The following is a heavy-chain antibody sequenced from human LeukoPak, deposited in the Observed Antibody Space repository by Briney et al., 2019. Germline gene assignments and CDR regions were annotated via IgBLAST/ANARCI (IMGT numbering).Heavy chain of an antibody. Sequence: GGSLRLSCAASGFTFSSYEMNWVCQAPGKGLEWVSYISGSGSTIYYADSVKGRFTISRDNAKNSLYLQMNSLRAEDTAVYYCARDRSYYDSSGYYYQPGDYWGQGTLVTVSS. CDR1: GFTFSSYE. V-gene: IGHV3-48*03. CDR2: ISGSGSTI. D-gene: IGHD3-22*01. J-gene: IGHJ4*02. CDR3: ARDRSYYDSSGYYYQPGDY.